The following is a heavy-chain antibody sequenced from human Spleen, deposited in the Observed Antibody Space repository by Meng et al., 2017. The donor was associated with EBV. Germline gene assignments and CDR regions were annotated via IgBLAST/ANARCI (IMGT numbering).Heavy chain of an antibody. CDR2: IYWDDDT. CDR1: GFSLSTHGVG. CDR3: AHIIAARPFDY. V-gene: IGHV2-5*02. D-gene: IGHD6-6*01. J-gene: IGHJ4*02. Sequence: SCSVLVNPPHPPTLTCPLSGFSLSTHGVGVGWISQPPGKALEWLAVIYWDDDTHYSPSLKSRITITKDTSKNQVVLTLNNMDPVDAATYYCAHIIAARPFDYWGQGTLVTVSS.